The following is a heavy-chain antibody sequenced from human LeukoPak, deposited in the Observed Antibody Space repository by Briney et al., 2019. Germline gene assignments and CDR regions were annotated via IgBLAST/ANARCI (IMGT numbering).Heavy chain of an antibody. Sequence: GASVKVSCKASGYTFTNSGLHWVRQAPGQRLEWMGWINTGNGNTKYSQEFQGRVTITRDTSASTAYMELSSLRSEDMAVYYCARDLGTMVRGGFLYYSYMDVWGKGTTVLVSS. CDR1: GYTFTNSG. D-gene: IGHD3-10*01. J-gene: IGHJ6*03. CDR3: ARDLGTMVRGGFLYYSYMDV. CDR2: INTGNGNT. V-gene: IGHV1-3*03.